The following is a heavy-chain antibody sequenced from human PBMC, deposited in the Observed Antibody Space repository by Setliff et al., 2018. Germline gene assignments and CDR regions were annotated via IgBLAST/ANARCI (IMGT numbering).Heavy chain of an antibody. CDR3: ARLGAPASHDAFDI. J-gene: IGHJ3*02. D-gene: IGHD6-25*01. Sequence: GESLKISCKGSGYSFSTYWIGWVRQMPGKGLEWMGFIYPGDSDTRYSPSFQGQVTMSADKSINTAYLQWSSLKASDTAMYYCARLGAPASHDAFDIWGQGTMVTVSS. CDR1: GYSFSTYW. CDR2: IYPGDSDT. V-gene: IGHV5-51*01.